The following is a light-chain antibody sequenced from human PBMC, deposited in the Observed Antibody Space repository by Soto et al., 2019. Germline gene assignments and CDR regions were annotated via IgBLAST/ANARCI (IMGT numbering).Light chain of an antibody. J-gene: IGKJ1*01. V-gene: IGKV1-33*01. CDR1: QAINNY. CDR2: DAS. CDR3: LQFYNFSWT. Sequence: IHMTQSPSSLSASVGDTITITCQASQAINNYLNWYQQKPGKAPKLLIYDASSLETGVPSRFSGSGSGTDFTLTISRLQPEDFATYYCLQFYNFSWTFGQGTKVEIK.